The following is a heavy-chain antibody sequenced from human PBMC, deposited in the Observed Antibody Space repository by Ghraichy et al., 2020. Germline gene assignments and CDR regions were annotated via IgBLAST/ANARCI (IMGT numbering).Heavy chain of an antibody. D-gene: IGHD6-6*01. V-gene: IGHV4-31*11. Sequence: SETLSLTCAVSGGSIRSDGYYWSWTRQHPATGLEWIGYIDYSGNTYYNPSLKRRVTISVDTSKNKFSLELTFLTAADTAVYYCAGRRLQNDYWGQGTLVTVSS. CDR2: IDYSGNT. CDR3: AGRRLQNDY. CDR1: GGSIRSDGYY. J-gene: IGHJ4*02.